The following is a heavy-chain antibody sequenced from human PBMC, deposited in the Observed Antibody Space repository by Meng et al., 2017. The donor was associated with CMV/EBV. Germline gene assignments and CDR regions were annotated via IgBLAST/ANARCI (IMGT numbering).Heavy chain of an antibody. CDR1: GFTFSSYE. J-gene: IGHJ6*02. V-gene: IGHV3-48*03. CDR2: INRGDSVI. D-gene: IGHD3-3*01. CDR3: TKDQGISGYSMDV. Sequence: GESLKISCAASGFTFSSYEMNWVRQAPGKGLEWLSHINRGDSVIAYADSVRGRFTISRDIDKNSLYLQMNSLRVEDTALYYCTKDQGISGYSMDVWGQGTTVTVSS.